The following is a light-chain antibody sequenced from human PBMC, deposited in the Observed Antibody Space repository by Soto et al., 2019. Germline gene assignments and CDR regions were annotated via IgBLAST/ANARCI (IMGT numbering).Light chain of an antibody. Sequence: EIVLTQSPATLSLSPGERATLSCRASRSVASYLAWYQQRPGQAPRLLIYETSTRATGVPARFSGSGSGTDFALTITSLEPEDFAVYYCEQRSDWPELTFVGGTKVEIK. CDR1: RSVASY. V-gene: IGKV3-11*01. CDR3: EQRSDWPELT. CDR2: ETS. J-gene: IGKJ4*01.